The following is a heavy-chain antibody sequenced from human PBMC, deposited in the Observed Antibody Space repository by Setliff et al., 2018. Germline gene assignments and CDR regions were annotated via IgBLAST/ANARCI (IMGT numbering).Heavy chain of an antibody. CDR3: ARYDSSGYSENYYFDY. D-gene: IGHD3-22*01. CDR1: GGSISTTDYY. CDR2: VYYSGNT. V-gene: IGHV4-39*07. Sequence: SETLSLTCTVSGGSISTTDYYWGWIRRPPGKGLEWIGCVYYSGNTYYSPSLKSRVTMFVDTSKNQFSLMLYSVTAADTAIYYCARYDSSGYSENYYFDYWG. J-gene: IGHJ4*01.